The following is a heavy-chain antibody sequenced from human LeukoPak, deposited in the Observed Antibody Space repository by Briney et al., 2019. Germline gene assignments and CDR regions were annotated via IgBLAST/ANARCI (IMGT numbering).Heavy chain of an antibody. CDR2: INPNSGGT. V-gene: IGHV1-2*02. Sequence: EASVKVSCKASGYTFTGYYIHWVRQAPGQGLEWMGWINPNSGGTNYAQEFQGRVTMTRDTSISTAYMELSRLRSDDTAVYYCARAKYYDILTGFDYWGQGTLVTVSS. J-gene: IGHJ4*02. CDR3: ARAKYYDILTGFDY. CDR1: GYTFTGYY. D-gene: IGHD3-9*01.